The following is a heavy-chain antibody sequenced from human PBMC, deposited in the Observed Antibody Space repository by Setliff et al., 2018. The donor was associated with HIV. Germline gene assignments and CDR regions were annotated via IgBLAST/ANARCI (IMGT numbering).Heavy chain of an antibody. Sequence: SETLSLTCTISGGSISSYYWSWIRQPPGKGLEWIGSIYYSGSSDNNPSLKSRVTLSVDTSKHQFSLKLSSVTAADTAVYYCARVQMAYAAFDVWGQGTMVTVSS. D-gene: IGHD4-17*01. CDR3: ARVQMAYAAFDV. V-gene: IGHV4-59*01. J-gene: IGHJ3*01. CDR1: GGSISSYY. CDR2: IYYSGSS.